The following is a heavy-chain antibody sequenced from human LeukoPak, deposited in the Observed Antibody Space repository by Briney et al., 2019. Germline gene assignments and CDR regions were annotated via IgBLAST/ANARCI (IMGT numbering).Heavy chain of an antibody. J-gene: IGHJ4*02. D-gene: IGHD4-17*01. CDR1: GFTFSSYA. CDR2: IRGGDGTS. CDR3: AKRRTTVITMDYFDY. V-gene: IGHV3-23*01. Sequence: SLTLSCAATGFTFSSYALRWVRQAPGKGVEWVSGIRGGDGTSHYAHTVKGRFTISRDNSKSTLYLQMTSLRAEDTAVYYCAKRRTTVITMDYFDYWGQGTLVTVSS.